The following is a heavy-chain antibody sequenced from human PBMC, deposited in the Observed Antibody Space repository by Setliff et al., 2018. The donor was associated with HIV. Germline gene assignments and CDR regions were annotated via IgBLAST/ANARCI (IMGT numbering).Heavy chain of an antibody. CDR1: GSSISSNSY. D-gene: IGHD2-8*02. Sequence: SETLSLTCSVSGSSISSNSYWWAWIRQPPGKGLEYIGTIYHRGGTFNNPSLKSRVVMSVDTSKNQYSLKLTSVTAADTATYYCARDTGVNVAPDGRGYHTFDFWGRGTMVTVSS. V-gene: IGHV4-38-2*02. CDR3: ARDTGVNVAPDGRGYHTFDF. J-gene: IGHJ3*01. CDR2: IYHRGGT.